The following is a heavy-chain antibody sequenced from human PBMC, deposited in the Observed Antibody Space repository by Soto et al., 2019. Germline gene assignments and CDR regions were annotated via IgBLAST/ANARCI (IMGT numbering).Heavy chain of an antibody. J-gene: IGHJ6*02. CDR1: GGSFSGYY. CDR2: INHSGST. V-gene: IGHV4-34*01. D-gene: IGHD6-13*01. Sequence: SETLSLTCAVYGGSFSGYYWSWIRQPPGKGLEWIGEINHSGSTNYNPSLKSRVTISVDTSKNQFSLKLSSVTAADTAVYYCGRGIIAAWPRYYYYGMDVWGQGTTVTVSS. CDR3: GRGIIAAWPRYYYYGMDV.